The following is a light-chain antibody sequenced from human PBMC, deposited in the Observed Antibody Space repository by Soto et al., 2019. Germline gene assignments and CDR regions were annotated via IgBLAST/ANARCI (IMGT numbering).Light chain of an antibody. V-gene: IGLV2-14*01. Sequence: QSALTQPASVSGSPGQSITISCTGTSSDVGGYNYVSWYQQHPGKAPKLMIYEVSNRPSGVSNRFSGSKSRNTASLTISGLQAEDEADYYCSSYTSSSTLEGVFGGGTKLTVL. CDR2: EVS. J-gene: IGLJ2*01. CDR1: SSDVGGYNY. CDR3: SSYTSSSTLEGV.